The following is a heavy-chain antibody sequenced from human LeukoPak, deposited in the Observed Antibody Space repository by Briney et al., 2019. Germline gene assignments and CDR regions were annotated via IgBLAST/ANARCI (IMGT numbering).Heavy chain of an antibody. CDR2: TSAYNGNT. J-gene: IGHJ6*03. V-gene: IGHV1-18*01. CDR1: GYTFTSYG. Sequence: GASVKLSCKASGYTFTSYGISWVRQAPGQGLEWMGWTSAYNGNTNYTQKLQGRVTMTTDTSTSTAYMELRSLRSDDTAVYYCARSNYGDYAHYYMDVWGKGTTVTVSS. D-gene: IGHD4-17*01. CDR3: ARSNYGDYAHYYMDV.